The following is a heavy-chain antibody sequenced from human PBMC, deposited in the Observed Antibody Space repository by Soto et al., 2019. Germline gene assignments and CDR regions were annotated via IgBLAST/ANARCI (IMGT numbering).Heavy chain of an antibody. D-gene: IGHD5-18*01. CDR1: GFTFSSYA. CDR3: AKDRYSYGYDSGHNIFDY. Sequence: PGGSLRLSCAASGFTFSSYAMSWVRQAPGKGLEWVSAVSGSGSGTYYADSVKGRFTISRDNSKNTLNLQMNSLRAEDTAVYYCAKDRYSYGYDSGHNIFDYWGQGTLVTVSS. J-gene: IGHJ4*02. V-gene: IGHV3-23*01. CDR2: VSGSGSGT.